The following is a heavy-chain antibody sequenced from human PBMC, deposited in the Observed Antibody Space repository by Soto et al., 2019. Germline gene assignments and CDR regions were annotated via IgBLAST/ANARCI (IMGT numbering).Heavy chain of an antibody. V-gene: IGHV1-69*12. J-gene: IGHJ6*02. CDR2: IIPIFGTA. Sequence: QVQLVQSGAEVKKPGSSVKVSCKASGGTFSSYAISWVRQAPGQGREWMGGIIPIFGTANYAQKFQGRVTITADESTSTAYMELSSLRSEDTAMYYCASRNCISTSCPPPDYYYYGMDVWGQGTTVTVSS. CDR3: ASRNCISTSCPPPDYYYYGMDV. CDR1: GGTFSSYA. D-gene: IGHD2-2*01.